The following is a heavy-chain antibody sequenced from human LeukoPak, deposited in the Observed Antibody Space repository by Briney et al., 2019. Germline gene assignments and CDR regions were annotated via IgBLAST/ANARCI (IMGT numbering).Heavy chain of an antibody. CDR3: ARDYDFWSGLPKYYFDY. CDR1: GYTFTGYY. D-gene: IGHD3-3*01. Sequence: ASVKVSCKASGYTFTGYYMHWVRQAPGQGLEWMGWINPNSGGTNYAQKFQGRVTMTRDTSISTAYMELSRLRSDDTAVYYCARDYDFWSGLPKYYFDYWGQGTLVTVSS. V-gene: IGHV1-2*02. CDR2: INPNSGGT. J-gene: IGHJ4*02.